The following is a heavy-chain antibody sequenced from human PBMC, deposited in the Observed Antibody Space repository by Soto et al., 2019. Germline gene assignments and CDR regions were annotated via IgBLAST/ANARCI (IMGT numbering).Heavy chain of an antibody. CDR2: IYYSGST. Sequence: QVQLQESGPGLVKPSETLSLTCTVSGGSISSYYWSWIRQPPGKGLEWIGYIYYSGSTNYNPSLKMRVTLSVDTSRNQFSRKLGSVTCADRVVYYCARAAADDYGDYSSPLPVLRVTDPFSFDYWGQGTLVTVSS. V-gene: IGHV4-59*01. CDR1: GGSISSYY. CDR3: ARAAADDYGDYSSPLPVLRVTDPFSFDY. D-gene: IGHD4-17*01. J-gene: IGHJ4*02.